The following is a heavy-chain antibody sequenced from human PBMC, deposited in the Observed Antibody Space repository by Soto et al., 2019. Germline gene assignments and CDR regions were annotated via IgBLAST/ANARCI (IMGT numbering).Heavy chain of an antibody. CDR2: IYHSGST. D-gene: IGHD3-3*01. Sequence: NPSETLSLTCAVSGCSISSGGYSWSWIRQPPGKGLEWIGYIYHSGSTYYNPSLKSRVTISVDTSKNQFSLKLSSVTAADTAVYYCLGGVWSGYYDYYFDYWGQGTLVTVSS. CDR1: GCSISSGGYS. V-gene: IGHV4-30-2*01. CDR3: LGGVWSGYYDYYFDY. J-gene: IGHJ4*02.